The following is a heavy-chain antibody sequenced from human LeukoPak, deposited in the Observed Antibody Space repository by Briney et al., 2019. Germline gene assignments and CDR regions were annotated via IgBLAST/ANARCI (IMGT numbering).Heavy chain of an antibody. Sequence: ASVNVSCKASGYTFTCYYIHWVRQAPGPGLELVGGSNPHSGDTNYAQNFQGRVTMTRDTSIRTAYLELSRLRSDDTAVYYCARVLYSSGWYDGDYWGQGTLVTVSS. J-gene: IGHJ4*02. CDR3: ARVLYSSGWYDGDY. D-gene: IGHD6-19*01. CDR1: GYTFTCYY. CDR2: SNPHSGDT. V-gene: IGHV1-2*02.